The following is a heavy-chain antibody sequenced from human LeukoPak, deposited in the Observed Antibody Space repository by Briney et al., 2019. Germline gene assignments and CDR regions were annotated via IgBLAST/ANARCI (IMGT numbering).Heavy chain of an antibody. J-gene: IGHJ4*02. CDR1: GDFITGSTYY. V-gene: IGHV4-39*01. Sequence: SETLSLTCTVSGDFITGSTYYWRWIRQPPGKGLEWIGSMYYSGSTYSNPSLRSRVTMSADTSKNQFSLNLKSVTAADAAVYYFARQYYDSTGYYYFDYWGQGTLVTVSS. D-gene: IGHD3-22*01. CDR3: ARQYYDSTGYYYFDY. CDR2: MYYSGST.